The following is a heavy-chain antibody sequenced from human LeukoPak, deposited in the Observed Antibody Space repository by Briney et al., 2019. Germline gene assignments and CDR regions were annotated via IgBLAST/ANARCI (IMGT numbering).Heavy chain of an antibody. CDR2: IKSKTDGGIT. D-gene: IGHD2-2*01. J-gene: IGHJ4*02. V-gene: IGHV3-15*01. Sequence: GGSLRLSCAASGFTFSNAWMSWVRQAPGKGLEWVGRIKSKTDGGITDYAAPVKGRFTISRDDSKNTLYLQMNSLKTEDTAVYYCTTDLVVVVPAALDYWGQGTLVTVSS. CDR1: GFTFSNAW. CDR3: TTDLVVVVPAALDY.